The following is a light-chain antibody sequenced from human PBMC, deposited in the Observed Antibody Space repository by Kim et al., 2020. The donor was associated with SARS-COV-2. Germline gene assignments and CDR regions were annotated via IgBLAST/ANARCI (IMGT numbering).Light chain of an antibody. Sequence: GNTVIIRCTRRSGSLVSDFVQWFPQRPGSSPTTVIYEDHKRPSGVPDRFSGSVDSSSNSASLTISGLRTEDEADYYCQSYDDNIWVFGGGTQLTVL. J-gene: IGLJ3*02. CDR3: QSYDDNIWV. CDR2: EDH. V-gene: IGLV6-57*01. CDR1: SGSLVSDF.